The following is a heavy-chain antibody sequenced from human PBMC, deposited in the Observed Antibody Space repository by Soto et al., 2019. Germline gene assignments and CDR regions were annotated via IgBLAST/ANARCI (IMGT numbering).Heavy chain of an antibody. Sequence: GASVKVSCKASGGTFSSYTISWVRQAPGQGLEWMGRIIPILGIANYAQKFQGRVTITADKSTSTAYMELSSLRSEDTAVYYCARGSDYYGSGSYDYYYYYMDVWGKGTTVTVSS. CDR3: ARGSDYYGSGSYDYYYYYMDV. CDR1: GGTFSSYT. CDR2: IIPILGIA. J-gene: IGHJ6*03. D-gene: IGHD3-10*01. V-gene: IGHV1-69*02.